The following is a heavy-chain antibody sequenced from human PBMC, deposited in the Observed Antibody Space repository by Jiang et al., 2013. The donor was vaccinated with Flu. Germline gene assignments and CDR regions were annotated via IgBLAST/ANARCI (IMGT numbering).Heavy chain of an antibody. CDR3: ARAFAPELKFDY. CDR1: GYTFTSYA. CDR2: INAGNGNT. D-gene: IGHD1-26*01. V-gene: IGHV1-3*01. J-gene: IGHJ4*02. Sequence: SGAEVKKPGASVKVSCKASGYTFTSYAMHWVRQAPGQRLEWMGWINAGNGNTKYSQKFQGRVTITRDTSASTAYMELSSLRSEDTAVYYCARAFAPELKFDYWGQGTLVTVSS.